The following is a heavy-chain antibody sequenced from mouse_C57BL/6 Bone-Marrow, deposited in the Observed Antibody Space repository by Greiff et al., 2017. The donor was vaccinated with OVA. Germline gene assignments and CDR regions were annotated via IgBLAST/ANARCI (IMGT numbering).Heavy chain of an antibody. D-gene: IGHD2-4*01. CDR3: ARGEGLPPWFAY. Sequence: EVQLQQSGTVLARPGASVKMSCKTSGYTFTSYWMHWVKQRPGQGLEWIGAIYPGNSDTSYNQKFKGKAKLTAVTSASTAYMQLSSLTSEDSAVYYCARGEGLPPWFAYWGQGTLVTVSA. V-gene: IGHV1-5*01. J-gene: IGHJ3*01. CDR1: GYTFTSYW. CDR2: IYPGNSDT.